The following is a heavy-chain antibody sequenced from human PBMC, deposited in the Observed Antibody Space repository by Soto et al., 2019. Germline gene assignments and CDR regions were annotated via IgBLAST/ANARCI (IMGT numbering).Heavy chain of an antibody. Sequence: GGSLRLSCAASGFTFSSYAMSWVRQAPGKGLEWVSAISGSGGSTYYADSVKGRFTISRDNSKNTLYLQMNSLRAEDTAVYYCAKDPTAGDMVRGAPYYFDYWGQGTLVTVSS. J-gene: IGHJ4*02. CDR1: GFTFSSYA. D-gene: IGHD3-10*01. V-gene: IGHV3-23*01. CDR3: AKDPTAGDMVRGAPYYFDY. CDR2: ISGSGGST.